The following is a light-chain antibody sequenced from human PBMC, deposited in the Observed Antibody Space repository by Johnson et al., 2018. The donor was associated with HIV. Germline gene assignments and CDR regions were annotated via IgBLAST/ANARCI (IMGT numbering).Light chain of an antibody. Sequence: QPVLTQPPSVSAAPGQKVTISCSGTSSNIGNNYVSWYQQFPGTAPKLVIYDNNNRPSGIPDRFSGSKSGTSATLDISGLQTGDEADYYCGTWDSSLTSYVFGAGTKVTVL. J-gene: IGLJ1*01. CDR3: GTWDSSLTSYV. CDR2: DNN. V-gene: IGLV1-51*01. CDR1: SSNIGNNY.